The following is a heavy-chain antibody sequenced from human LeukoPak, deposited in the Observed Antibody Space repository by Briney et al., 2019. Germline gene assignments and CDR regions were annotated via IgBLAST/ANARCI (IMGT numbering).Heavy chain of an antibody. V-gene: IGHV3-21*01. Sequence: PGGSLRLSCAASGFTFSSYGMNWVRQAPGKGLEWVSSISSSSSYIYYADSVKGRFTISRDNAKNSLYLQMNSLRAEDTAVYYCARDGYCSGGSCYGGAHDAFDIWGQGTMVTVSS. D-gene: IGHD2-15*01. CDR1: GFTFSSYG. CDR3: ARDGYCSGGSCYGGAHDAFDI. CDR2: ISSSSSYI. J-gene: IGHJ3*02.